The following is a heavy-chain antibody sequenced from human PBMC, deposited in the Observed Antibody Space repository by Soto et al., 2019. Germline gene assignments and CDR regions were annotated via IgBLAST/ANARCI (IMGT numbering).Heavy chain of an antibody. D-gene: IGHD1-7*01. CDR3: ARCFSWNYPSRPEEQYYFDS. J-gene: IGHJ4*02. V-gene: IGHV4-59*01. CDR1: GGSIYTYY. CDR2: ISDGGST. Sequence: LSLTCNVSGGSIYTYYWNWIRQSPGKGLEWIGYISDGGSTNYNPSLKGRGTISVDTSKKQVSLKLNSVTAADTAVYHCARCFSWNYPSRPEEQYYFDSWGQGTLVTVSA.